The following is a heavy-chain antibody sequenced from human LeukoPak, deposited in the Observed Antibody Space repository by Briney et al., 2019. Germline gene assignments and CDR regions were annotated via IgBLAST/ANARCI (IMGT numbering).Heavy chain of an antibody. CDR1: GYTFNGHY. CDR2: INPNSDGT. D-gene: IGHD2-2*02. Sequence: GASVKVSCKASGYTFNGHYMHWVRQAPGQGLEWMGWINPNSDGTNYAQKFQGRVTMTRDTSISTAYMELSRLRSDDTAVYYCARSPRGYCSSTSCYTNYYYYMDVWGKGTTVTISS. J-gene: IGHJ6*03. V-gene: IGHV1-2*02. CDR3: ARSPRGYCSSTSCYTNYYYYMDV.